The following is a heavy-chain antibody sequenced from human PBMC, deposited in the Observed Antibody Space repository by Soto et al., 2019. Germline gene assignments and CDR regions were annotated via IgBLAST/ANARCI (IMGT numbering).Heavy chain of an antibody. V-gene: IGHV1-69*13. D-gene: IGHD3-16*01. CDR3: ARHLSFGESVTTNWFDP. Sequence: SVKVSCKASGGTFSSYAISWVRQAPGQGLEWMGGIIPIFGTANYAQKFQGRVTITADESTSTAYMELSSLRSEDTAVYYCARHLSFGESVTTNWFDPWGQGTLVTVSS. J-gene: IGHJ5*02. CDR2: IIPIFGTA. CDR1: GGTFSSYA.